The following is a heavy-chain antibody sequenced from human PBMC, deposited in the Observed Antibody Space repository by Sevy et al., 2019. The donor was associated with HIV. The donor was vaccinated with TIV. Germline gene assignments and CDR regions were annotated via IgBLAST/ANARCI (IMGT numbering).Heavy chain of an antibody. J-gene: IGHJ6*02. CDR1: GFTFSSYD. D-gene: IGHD3-10*01. V-gene: IGHV3-13*01. CDR3: ARVKPYYYGSGSYPSGRYYYYGMDV. CDR2: IGTAGDT. Sequence: GGSLRLSCAASGFTFSSYDMHWVRQATGKGLVWVSAIGTAGDTYYPGSVKGRFTISRENAKNSLYLQMNSLRAGDTAVYYCARVKPYYYGSGSYPSGRYYYYGMDVWGQGTTVTVSS.